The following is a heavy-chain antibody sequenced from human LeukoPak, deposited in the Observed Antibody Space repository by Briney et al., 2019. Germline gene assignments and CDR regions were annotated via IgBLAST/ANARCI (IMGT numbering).Heavy chain of an antibody. V-gene: IGHV3-23*01. CDR1: GYTFSSYA. Sequence: GGSLRLSCAASGYTFSSYAMSWVRQAPGKGLEWVSAISGSGGSTYYADSVKGRFTISRDNSKNTLYLQMNSLRAEDTAVYYCAKDWATDDYGAPHWYFDLWGRGTLVTVSS. CDR2: ISGSGGST. J-gene: IGHJ2*01. D-gene: IGHD4-17*01. CDR3: AKDWATDDYGAPHWYFDL.